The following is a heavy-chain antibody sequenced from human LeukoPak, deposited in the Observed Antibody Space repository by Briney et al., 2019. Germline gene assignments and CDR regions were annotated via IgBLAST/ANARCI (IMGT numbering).Heavy chain of an antibody. V-gene: IGHV4-34*01. D-gene: IGHD3-3*01. CDR1: SGSFSAYY. CDR2: INHSGST. CDR3: ARGYLWSGYLYYYYGMDG. Sequence: SETLSLTCAVYSGSFSAYYWSWIRQPPGKGLEWIGEINHSGSTNYNPSLKSRVTISVDTSKNQFSLKLSSVTAADTAVYYCARGYLWSGYLYYYYGMDGWGQGTTVTVSS. J-gene: IGHJ6*01.